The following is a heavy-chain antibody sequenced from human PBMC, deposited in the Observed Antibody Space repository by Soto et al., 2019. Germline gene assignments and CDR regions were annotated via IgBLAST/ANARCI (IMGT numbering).Heavy chain of an antibody. Sequence: EVQLVESGGGLVQPGGSLRLSCAASGFPFRSHWMSWVRQAPGKGLEWVANIKPDGSETYYMDSVKGRITISRDNAKNSLYLQMNNLRAEDTAVYYCARVGCWGQGTLVTVSS. V-gene: IGHV3-7*01. D-gene: IGHD6-19*01. J-gene: IGHJ4*02. CDR1: GFPFRSHW. CDR3: ARVGC. CDR2: IKPDGSET.